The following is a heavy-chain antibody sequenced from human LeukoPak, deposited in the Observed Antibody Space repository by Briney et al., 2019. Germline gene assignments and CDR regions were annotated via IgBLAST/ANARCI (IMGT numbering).Heavy chain of an antibody. J-gene: IGHJ4*02. CDR2: IYYSGST. Sequence: SETLSLTCTVSGGSISNYYWSWIRQPPGKGLEWIGYIYYSGSTNYNPSLKSRVTISVDTSKNQFSLKLSSVTAADTAVYYCARRTLYSRYYDYWGQGTLVTVSS. D-gene: IGHD6-13*01. CDR3: ARRTLYSRYYDY. V-gene: IGHV4-59*01. CDR1: GGSISNYY.